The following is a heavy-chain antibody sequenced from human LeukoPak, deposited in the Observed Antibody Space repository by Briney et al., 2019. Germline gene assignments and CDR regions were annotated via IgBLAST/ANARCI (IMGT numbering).Heavy chain of an antibody. D-gene: IGHD3-10*01. CDR3: AREEVTMVRGVINYCGMDV. CDR2: IYSGGST. CDR1: GFTFSSYA. J-gene: IGHJ6*02. V-gene: IGHV3-53*01. Sequence: PGGSLRLSCAASGFTFSSYAMSWVRQAPGKGLEWVSVIYSGGSTYYADSVKGRFTISRDNSKNMLYLQMNSLRVEDTAVYYCAREEVTMVRGVINYCGMDVWGQGTLVTVSS.